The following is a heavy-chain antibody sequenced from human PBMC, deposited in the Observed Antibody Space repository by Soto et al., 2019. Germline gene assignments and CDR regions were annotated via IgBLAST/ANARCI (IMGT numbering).Heavy chain of an antibody. D-gene: IGHD6-13*01. CDR3: ARSYGSSWYDY. Sequence: GGSLRLSCAASGFTFISYGMHWGRQAPGKGLEWVAVIWYDGSNKYYADSVKGRFTISRDNSKNTLYLQMNSLRAEDTAVYYCARSYGSSWYDYWGQGTLVTVSS. V-gene: IGHV3-33*01. J-gene: IGHJ4*02. CDR2: IWYDGSNK. CDR1: GFTFISYG.